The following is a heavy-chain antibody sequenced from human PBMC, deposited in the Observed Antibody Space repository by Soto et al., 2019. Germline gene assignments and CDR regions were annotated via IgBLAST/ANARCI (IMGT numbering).Heavy chain of an antibody. CDR2: IKSKTDGGTT. D-gene: IGHD6-13*01. V-gene: IGHV3-15*01. CDR1: GFTFSNAW. CDR3: TTGLSSSLGCY. J-gene: IGHJ4*02. Sequence: EVQLVESGGGLVKPGGSLRLSCAASGFTFSNAWMSWVRQAPGKGLEWVGRIKSKTDGGTTDYASPVKGRFTISRDDSKNTLYLQMNSLKTDDTAVYYCTTGLSSSLGCYWGQGTLVTVSS.